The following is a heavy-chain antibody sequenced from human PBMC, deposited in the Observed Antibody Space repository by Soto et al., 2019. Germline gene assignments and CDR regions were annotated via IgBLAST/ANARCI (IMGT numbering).Heavy chain of an antibody. D-gene: IGHD1-7*01. J-gene: IGHJ6*02. V-gene: IGHV1-69*13. Sequence: SVKVSCKASGGTFSSYAISWVRQAPGQGLEWMGGIIPIFGTANYAQKFQGRVTITADEPTSTAYMELSSLRSEDTAVYYCASHGITGTWVYYYGMDVWGQGTTVTVSS. CDR1: GGTFSSYA. CDR2: IIPIFGTA. CDR3: ASHGITGTWVYYYGMDV.